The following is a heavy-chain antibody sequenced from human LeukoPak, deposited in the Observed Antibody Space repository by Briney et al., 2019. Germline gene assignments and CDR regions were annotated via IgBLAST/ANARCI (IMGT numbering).Heavy chain of an antibody. Sequence: PGGSLRLSCAASGFTFSSYWMSWVRQAPGKGLEGVPNIKQDGSEKYYVDSVKGRFTISRDNAKNSLYLQMNSLRAEDTAVYYCARVASRGYCSSTSCFLFDYWGQGTLVTVSS. CDR2: IKQDGSEK. CDR1: GFTFSSYW. J-gene: IGHJ4*02. D-gene: IGHD2-2*01. CDR3: ARVASRGYCSSTSCFLFDY. V-gene: IGHV3-7*01.